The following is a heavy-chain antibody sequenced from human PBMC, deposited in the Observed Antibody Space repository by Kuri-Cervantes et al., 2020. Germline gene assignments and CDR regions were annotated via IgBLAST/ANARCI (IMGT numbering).Heavy chain of an antibody. CDR3: ARARYDSSGWTSDY. CDR1: GGSISSGDYY. D-gene: IGHD3-22*01. CDR2: IYYSGST. Sequence: TLSLTCTVSGGSISSGDYYWSWIRQPPGKGLEWIGYIYYSGSTYYNPSLKSRVTISVDTSKDQFSLKLSSVTAADTAVYYCARARYDSSGWTSDYWGQGTLVTVSS. J-gene: IGHJ4*02. V-gene: IGHV4-30-4*01.